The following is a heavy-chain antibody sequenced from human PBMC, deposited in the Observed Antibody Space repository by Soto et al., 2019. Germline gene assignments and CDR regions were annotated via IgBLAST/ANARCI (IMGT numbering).Heavy chain of an antibody. Sequence: QVQLQESGPGLVKPSETLSLTCTVSGGSISSYYWSWIRQPPGKGLEWIGYIYYSGSTNYNPSLQTRVTISVDTSKNQFSLTLGSVTAADPAVYYCARSDGRYWGQGTLVTVSS. CDR3: ARSDGRY. V-gene: IGHV4-59*01. CDR2: IYYSGST. CDR1: GGSISSYY. J-gene: IGHJ4*02.